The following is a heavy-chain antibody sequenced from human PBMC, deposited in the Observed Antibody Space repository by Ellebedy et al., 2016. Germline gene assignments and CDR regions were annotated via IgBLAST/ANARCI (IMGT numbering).Heavy chain of an antibody. Sequence: GGSLRLXXAASASTFSGYTMNWVRQAPGKGLEWVSSISSTGSDIYYRDSVKGRFTISRDNAKNSLYLQMDSLTVEDTAVYYCTRDGREWSRDYWGQGTLVTVSS. CDR3: TRDGREWSRDY. CDR2: ISSTGSDI. D-gene: IGHD2-8*01. J-gene: IGHJ4*02. V-gene: IGHV3-21*06. CDR1: ASTFSGYT.